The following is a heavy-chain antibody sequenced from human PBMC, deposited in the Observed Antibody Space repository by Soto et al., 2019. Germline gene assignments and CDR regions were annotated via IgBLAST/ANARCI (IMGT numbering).Heavy chain of an antibody. J-gene: IGHJ4*02. CDR3: ARDTGNSFDY. V-gene: IGHV1-18*01. Sequence: HVRLVQSVGELKKPGASVKVSCNTSGYTFNTYFITWVRQAPGQGLEWMGGISPHNGKTNYAEKFQGRVTMTADTITKTAYMELRTLRMDDTAVYYCARDTGNSFDYWGQGTPVTVSS. CDR2: ISPHNGKT. CDR1: GYTFNTYF.